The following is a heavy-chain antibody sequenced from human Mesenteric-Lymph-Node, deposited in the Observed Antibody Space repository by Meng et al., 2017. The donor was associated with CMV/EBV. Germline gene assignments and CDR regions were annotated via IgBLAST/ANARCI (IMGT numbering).Heavy chain of an antibody. D-gene: IGHD6-19*01. CDR1: GFRFEDYT. V-gene: IGHV3-43*01. CDR2: IDWNGYTT. CDR3: ARDLPYSSGWYTDH. J-gene: IGHJ4*02. Sequence: GGSLRLSCAASGFRFEDYTMHWVRQPPGRGLEWLCLIDWNGYTTSSADSVKGRFTISRDNSKNTLYLQMNSLRAEDTAVYYCARDLPYSSGWYTDHWGQGTLVTVSS.